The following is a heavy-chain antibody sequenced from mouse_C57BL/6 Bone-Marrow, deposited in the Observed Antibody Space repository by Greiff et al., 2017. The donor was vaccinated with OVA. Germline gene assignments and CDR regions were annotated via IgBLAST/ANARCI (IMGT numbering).Heavy chain of an antibody. CDR2: INPGSGGT. D-gene: IGHD2-4*01. J-gene: IGHJ4*01. Sequence: QVQLQQSGAELVRPGTSVKVSCKASGYAFTNYLIEWVKQRPGQGLEWIGVINPGSGGTNYNEKFKGKATLTADKSSSTAYMQLSSLTSEDSAVYCCAIGDDYDEVPYYAMDYWGQGTSVTVSS. CDR1: GYAFTNYL. CDR3: AIGDDYDEVPYYAMDY. V-gene: IGHV1-54*01.